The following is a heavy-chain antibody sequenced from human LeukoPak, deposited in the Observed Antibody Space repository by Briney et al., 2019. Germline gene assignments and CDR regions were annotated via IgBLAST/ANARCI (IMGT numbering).Heavy chain of an antibody. CDR2: IYYSGST. V-gene: IGHV4-39*07. J-gene: IGHJ5*02. D-gene: IGHD6-13*01. CDR1: GGSISSSSYY. CDR3: ARVGPQQLVRHNWFDP. Sequence: SETLSLTCTVSGGSISSSSYYWGWIRQPPGKGLEWIGSIYYSGSTYYNPSLKSRVTISVDTSKNQFSLKLSSVTAADTAVYYCARVGPQQLVRHNWFDPWGQGTLVTVSS.